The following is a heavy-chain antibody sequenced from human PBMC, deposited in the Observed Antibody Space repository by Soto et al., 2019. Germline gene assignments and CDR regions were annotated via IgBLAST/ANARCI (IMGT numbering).Heavy chain of an antibody. CDR3: ARETEDLTSNFDY. V-gene: IGHV3-21*01. Sequence: LRLSCAASGSTFTRYSMNWVRQAPGNGLEWVSSISSTTNYIYYADSMKGRFTVSRDNAKNSVYLEMNSLSAEDTAVYYCARETEDLTSNFDYWGQGTLVTVSS. CDR2: ISSTTNYI. CDR1: GSTFTRYS. J-gene: IGHJ4*02.